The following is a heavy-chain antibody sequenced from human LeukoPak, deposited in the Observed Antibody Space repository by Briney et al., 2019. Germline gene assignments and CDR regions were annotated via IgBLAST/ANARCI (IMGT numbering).Heavy chain of an antibody. Sequence: SSETLSLTCTVSGGSISSSSYYWGWIRQPPGKGLEWIGSIYYSGSTYYNPSLKSRVTISVDTSKNQFSLKLSSVTAADTAVYYCARGPKYYDILTGTRARGYWFDPWGQGTLVTVSS. V-gene: IGHV4-39*07. CDR3: ARGPKYYDILTGTRARGYWFDP. D-gene: IGHD3-9*01. CDR1: GGSISSSSYY. J-gene: IGHJ5*02. CDR2: IYYSGST.